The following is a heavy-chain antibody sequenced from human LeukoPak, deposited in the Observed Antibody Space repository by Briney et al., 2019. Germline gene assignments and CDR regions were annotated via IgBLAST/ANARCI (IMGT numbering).Heavy chain of an antibody. CDR2: IYYSGST. CDR1: GGSISSSSYY. Sequence: PSETLSLTCTVSGGSISSSSYYWGWIRQPPGKGLEWIGSIYYSGSTYYNPSLKSRVTISVDTSKNQFSLKLSSVTAADTAVYYCARGGVNSGSYLFDYWGQGTLVTVSS. D-gene: IGHD1-26*01. V-gene: IGHV4-39*07. J-gene: IGHJ4*02. CDR3: ARGGVNSGSYLFDY.